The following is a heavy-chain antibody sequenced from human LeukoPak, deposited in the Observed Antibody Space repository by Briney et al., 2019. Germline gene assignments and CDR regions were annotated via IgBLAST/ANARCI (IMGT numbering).Heavy chain of an antibody. CDR2: ISGSWGST. J-gene: IGHJ5*02. Sequence: PGGSLRLSCAASVFTFSSYAMSWVRQAPGKGLECGSAISGSWGSTYYADSVRGRFTIPRDNSKNTLYLHEETVSGEHTTVYYCAHISSSGPDLWGHGTLVTVSS. D-gene: IGHD6-13*01. CDR3: AHISSSGPDL. V-gene: IGHV3-23*01. CDR1: VFTFSSYA.